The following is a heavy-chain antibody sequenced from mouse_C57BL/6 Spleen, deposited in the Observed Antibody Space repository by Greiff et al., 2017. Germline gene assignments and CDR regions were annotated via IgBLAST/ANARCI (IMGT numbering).Heavy chain of an antibody. CDR2: ISDGGSYT. CDR1: GFTFSSYA. J-gene: IGHJ2*01. D-gene: IGHD2-2*01. Sequence: EVMLVESGGGLVKPGGSLKLSCAASGFTFSSYAMSWVRQTPEKRLEWVATISDGGSYTYYPDNVKGRFTISRDNSKNTLYLQMSHLKSEDTAMYYCARDMVTTALDYWGQGTTLTVSS. V-gene: IGHV5-4*01. CDR3: ARDMVTTALDY.